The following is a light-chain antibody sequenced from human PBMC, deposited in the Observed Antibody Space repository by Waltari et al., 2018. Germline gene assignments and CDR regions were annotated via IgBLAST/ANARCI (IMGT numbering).Light chain of an antibody. Sequence: SYELTQPPSVSVYPGQTATITCSGDALPKKYAFWYQQKSGQAPELVIYEDIKRPPGISARFSGSSSGTVATLTISGAQVDDEADYYCFSVDTTGDHRTFGGGTKLTVL. CDR2: EDI. CDR1: ALPKKY. V-gene: IGLV3-10*01. CDR3: FSVDTTGDHRT. J-gene: IGLJ2*01.